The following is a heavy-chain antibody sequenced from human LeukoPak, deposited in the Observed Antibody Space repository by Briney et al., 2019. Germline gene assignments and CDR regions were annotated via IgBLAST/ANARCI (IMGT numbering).Heavy chain of an antibody. D-gene: IGHD2-21*01. J-gene: IGHJ4*02. V-gene: IGHV3-7*01. CDR2: IKQDGGEK. CDR1: GFTFSSSW. Sequence: GGSLRLSCAASGFTFSSSWMSWVRQAPGKGLEWVANIKQDGGEKYYVDSVKGRFTISRDNAKNSLYLQMISLRAEDTAVYYCATGPSYCGGNCYHYFDYWGQGTLVTVSS. CDR3: ATGPSYCGGNCYHYFDY.